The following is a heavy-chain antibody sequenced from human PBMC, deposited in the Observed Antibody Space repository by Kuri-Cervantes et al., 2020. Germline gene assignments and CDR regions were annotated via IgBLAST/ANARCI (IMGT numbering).Heavy chain of an antibody. CDR1: GFTFSDYY. CDR3: ARDWRYCSGGSCYYYYMDV. CDR2: ISSSGSTI. Sequence: GGSLRLSCAASGFTFSDYYMSWIRQAPGKGLEWLSYISSSGSTIYYADSVKGRFTISRDNAKNSLYLQMNSLRAEDTAVYYCARDWRYCSGGSCYYYYMDVWGKGTTVTVSS. J-gene: IGHJ6*03. D-gene: IGHD2-15*01. V-gene: IGHV3-11*01.